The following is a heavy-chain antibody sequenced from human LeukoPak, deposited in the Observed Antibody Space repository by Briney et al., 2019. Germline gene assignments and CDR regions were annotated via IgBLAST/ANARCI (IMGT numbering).Heavy chain of an antibody. J-gene: IGHJ4*02. CDR2: IYYSGST. V-gene: IGHV4-30-4*01. D-gene: IGHD3-9*01. CDR1: GGSISSGDYY. CDR3: ARARRLYFFDY. Sequence: PPQTLSLTCTVSGGSISSGDYYWSWIRQPPGKGLEWIGYIYYSGSTYYNPSLKSRVTISVDTSKNQFSLKLSSVTAADTAVYYCARARRLYFFDYWGREPWSPSPQ.